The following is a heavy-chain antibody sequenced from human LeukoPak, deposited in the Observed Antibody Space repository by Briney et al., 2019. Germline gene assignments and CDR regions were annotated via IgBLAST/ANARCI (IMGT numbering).Heavy chain of an antibody. D-gene: IGHD6-6*01. Sequence: PSETLSLTCAVYGGSTSSSSYYWGWIRQPPGKGLEWIGSIYYSGSTYYNPSLKSRVTISVDTSKNQFSLKLSSVTAADTAVYYCARQSRGEKVRNSSSGGHWFDPWGQGTLVTVSS. V-gene: IGHV4-39*01. J-gene: IGHJ5*02. CDR3: ARQSRGEKVRNSSSGGHWFDP. CDR1: GGSTSSSSYY. CDR2: IYYSGST.